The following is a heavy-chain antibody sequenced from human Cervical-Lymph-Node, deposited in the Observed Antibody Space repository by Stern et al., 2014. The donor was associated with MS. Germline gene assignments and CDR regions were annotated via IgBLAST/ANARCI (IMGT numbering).Heavy chain of an antibody. J-gene: IGHJ6*02. CDR2: ISGSDSA. Sequence: EDQLVESGGGLVQPGGSLRLSCVASGFTFNNYAMSWVRQAPGKGLEWVSSISGSDSAFYADSVKGRFTISRDYSKNTLDLQMNSLRAEDTAVYYCAKRGDYYYYGMEVWGQGTTVTVSS. D-gene: IGHD3-10*01. CDR1: GFTFNNYA. CDR3: AKRGDYYYYGMEV. V-gene: IGHV3-23*04.